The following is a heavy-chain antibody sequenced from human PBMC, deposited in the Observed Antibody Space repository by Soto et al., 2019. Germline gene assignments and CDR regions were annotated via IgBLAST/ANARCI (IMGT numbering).Heavy chain of an antibody. Sequence: HPGGSLRLSCAASGFTFSSYWMHWVRQAPGKGLVWVSRINSDGSSTSYADSVKGRFTISRDNAENTLYLQMNSLRAEDTAVYYCARESGYCSSTSCYYYYYYGMDVWGQGTTVT. CDR1: GFTFSSYW. J-gene: IGHJ6*02. D-gene: IGHD2-2*01. CDR3: ARESGYCSSTSCYYYYYYGMDV. CDR2: INSDGSST. V-gene: IGHV3-74*01.